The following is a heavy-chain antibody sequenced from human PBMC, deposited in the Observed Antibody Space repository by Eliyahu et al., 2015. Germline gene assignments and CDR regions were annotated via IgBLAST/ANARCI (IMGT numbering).Heavy chain of an antibody. CDR3: ARDRVSITGNNWFDP. CDR2: IXATGTT. CDR1: XXSISSYS. D-gene: IGHD1-20*01. J-gene: IGHJ5*02. V-gene: IGHV4-59*01. Sequence: QVQLQESGPGLVKPSETLSLTCNVSXXSISSYSWXWIRQPPGKGLEWIGYIXATGTTNYNPSLKSRVTISRDTSKNQFSLKLKSVTAADTAVYYCARDRVSITGNNWFDPWGQGTLVTVSS.